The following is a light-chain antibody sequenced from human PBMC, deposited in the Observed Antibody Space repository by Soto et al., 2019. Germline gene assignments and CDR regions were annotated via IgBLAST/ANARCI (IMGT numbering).Light chain of an antibody. Sequence: QSVLTQPHSVSGAPGQRVTISCTGSNSNTGAGYDVHWYQQFPGMAPKLLVFGNYEPPSGVPDRFSGSKSGASASLAISGLQTDDEADYYCQSYDTSLNDWVFGGGTKLTVL. V-gene: IGLV1-40*01. CDR2: GNY. CDR3: QSYDTSLNDWV. J-gene: IGLJ3*02. CDR1: NSNTGAGYD.